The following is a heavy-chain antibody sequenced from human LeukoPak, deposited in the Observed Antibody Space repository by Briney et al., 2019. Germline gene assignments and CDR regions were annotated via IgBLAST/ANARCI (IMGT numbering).Heavy chain of an antibody. J-gene: IGHJ5*02. Sequence: ASVKVSCKASGYTFTSYYVHWVRQAPGQGLEWMGIINPSGGSTSYAQKFQGRATMTRDTSTSTVYMELSSLRSEDTAVYYCARRMYYYDSSGYYFWFDPWGQGTLVTVSS. CDR2: INPSGGST. CDR3: ARRMYYYDSSGYYFWFDP. CDR1: GYTFTSYY. V-gene: IGHV1-46*03. D-gene: IGHD3-22*01.